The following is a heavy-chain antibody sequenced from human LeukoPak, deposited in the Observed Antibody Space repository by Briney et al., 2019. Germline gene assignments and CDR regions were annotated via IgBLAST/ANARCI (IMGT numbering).Heavy chain of an antibody. V-gene: IGHV1-24*01. J-gene: IGHJ3*02. CDR2: FDPEDGET. CDR1: GYTLTELS. D-gene: IGHD3-9*01. CDR3: ARGPSPVLRYFDWLIYAFDI. Sequence: ASVKVSCKVSGYTLTELSMHWVRQAPGKGLEWMGGFDPEDGETIYAQKFQGRVTMTRNTSISTAYMELSSLRSEDTAVYYCARGPSPVLRYFDWLIYAFDIWGQGTMVTVSS.